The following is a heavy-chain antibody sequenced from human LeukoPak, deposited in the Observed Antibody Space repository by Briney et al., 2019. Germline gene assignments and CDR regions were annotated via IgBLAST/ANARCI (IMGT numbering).Heavy chain of an antibody. CDR1: GYTFTSYG. Sequence: ALVKVSCKASGYTFTSYGISWVRQAPGQGIEWMGWISAYNGNTNYAQKLQGRVTMTTDTSTSTAYMELRSLRSDDTAVYYCAGGRAYYYDSSGYSPLDYWGQGTLVTVSS. D-gene: IGHD3-22*01. J-gene: IGHJ4*02. V-gene: IGHV1-18*01. CDR2: ISAYNGNT. CDR3: AGGRAYYYDSSGYSPLDY.